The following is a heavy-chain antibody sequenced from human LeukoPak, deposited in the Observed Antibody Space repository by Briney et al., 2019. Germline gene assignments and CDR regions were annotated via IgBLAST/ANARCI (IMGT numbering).Heavy chain of an antibody. CDR2: IYYSGST. CDR3: ASIKRLGDWFDP. V-gene: IGHV4-39*01. D-gene: IGHD3-16*01. CDR1: SGSISSSSYY. Sequence: PSETLSLTCTVSSGSISSSSYYWGWIRQPPGKGLEWIVSIYYSGSTYYNPSLKSRVTISVDTSKNQFSLKLSSVTAADTAVFYCASIKRLGDWFDPWGQGILVTASS. J-gene: IGHJ5*02.